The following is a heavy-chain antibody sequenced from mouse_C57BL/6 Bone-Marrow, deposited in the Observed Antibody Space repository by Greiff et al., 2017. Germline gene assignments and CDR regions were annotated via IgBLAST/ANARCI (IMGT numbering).Heavy chain of an antibody. Sequence: HVQLQQPGAELVRPGTSVKLSCTASGYTFTSYWMHWVKQTPGQGREWIGVIDPSDSYTNYTHKFKGKATLTVDTSSSTAYMQLSSLTSEDSAVYYCARPRLLVRLEDWGTGTTVTVSS. CDR3: ARPRLLVRLED. D-gene: IGHD1-1*01. V-gene: IGHV1-59*01. CDR2: IDPSDSYT. CDR1: GYTFTSYW. J-gene: IGHJ1*03.